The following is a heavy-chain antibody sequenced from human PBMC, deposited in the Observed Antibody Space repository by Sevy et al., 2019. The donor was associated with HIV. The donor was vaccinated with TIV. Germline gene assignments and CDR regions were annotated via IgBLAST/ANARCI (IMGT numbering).Heavy chain of an antibody. CDR1: GFTFGVYA. CDR2: IRTTASGGTT. V-gene: IGHV3-49*03. J-gene: IGHJ4*02. Sequence: GGSLRLSCTTSGFTFGVYAMGWFRQAPGKGLEWVGFIRTTASGGTTDYAASVKGTFIISRDDSKSIAYLQMNSLKTEDTAVYYCTRSFSVTWYPHYWGQGTLVTVSS. CDR3: TRSFSVTWYPHY. D-gene: IGHD6-13*01.